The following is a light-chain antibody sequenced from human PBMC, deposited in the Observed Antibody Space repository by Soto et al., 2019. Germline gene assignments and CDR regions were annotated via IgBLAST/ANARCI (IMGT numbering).Light chain of an antibody. Sequence: QSVLTQPPSASGTPGQRVTISCSGSSFNIGTNAVSWYQHLPGTAPKLLIEGTNQRPSGVPDRFSGSKSGTSASLAISGLQPEDEADYYCAAWDDRLPGPLFGGGTKLTVL. CDR3: AAWDDRLPGPL. J-gene: IGLJ3*02. CDR2: GTN. CDR1: SFNIGTNA. V-gene: IGLV1-44*01.